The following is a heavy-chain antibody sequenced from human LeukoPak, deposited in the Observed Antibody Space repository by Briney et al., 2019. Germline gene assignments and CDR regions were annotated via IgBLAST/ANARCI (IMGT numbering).Heavy chain of an antibody. J-gene: IGHJ4*02. Sequence: SQTLSLTCAISGDSVSSNTAAWNWIRQSPSRGLEWLGRTYYRSKWYNNYAVSVKSRITINPDTPKNQFSLQLNSVTPEDTAVYYCARDLGSDGGTFIASMAYWGQGTLVTVS. CDR3: ARDLGSDGGTFIASMAY. CDR2: TYYRSKWYN. CDR1: GDSVSSNTAA. V-gene: IGHV6-1*01. D-gene: IGHD4-23*01.